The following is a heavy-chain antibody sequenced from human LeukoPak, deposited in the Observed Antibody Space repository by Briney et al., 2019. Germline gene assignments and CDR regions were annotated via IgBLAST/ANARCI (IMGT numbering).Heavy chain of an antibody. CDR2: MSAYSGHI. D-gene: IGHD3-3*01. CDR3: ARDLRRITIFGVVIRNYYYYGMDV. V-gene: IGHV1-18*01. CDR1: GYTFTTYG. J-gene: IGHJ6*02. Sequence: ASVKVSCKASGYTFTTYGITWVRQAPGQGLEWMGWMSAYSGHIKYAQNLQGRVTMTTDTSTSTAYMELRSLRSDDTAVYYCARDLRRITIFGVVIRNYYYYGMDVWGQGTTVTVSS.